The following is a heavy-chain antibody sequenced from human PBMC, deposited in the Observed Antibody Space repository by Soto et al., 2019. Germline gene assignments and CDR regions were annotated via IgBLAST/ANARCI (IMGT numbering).Heavy chain of an antibody. J-gene: IGHJ4*02. CDR1: GFTFSSYA. CDR2: IYSGGST. D-gene: IGHD1-26*01. V-gene: IGHV3-53*01. Sequence: GGSLRLSCAASGFTFSSYAMSWVRQAPGKGLEWVSAIYSGGSTYYADSVKGRFTISRDNSKNTLYLQMNSLRAEDTAVYYCARAGGGSYYFDYWGQGTLVTVSS. CDR3: ARAGGGSYYFDY.